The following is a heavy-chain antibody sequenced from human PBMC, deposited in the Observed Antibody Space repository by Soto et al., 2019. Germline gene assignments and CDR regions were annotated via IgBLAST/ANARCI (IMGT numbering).Heavy chain of an antibody. J-gene: IGHJ5*02. CDR1: GGSFSGYY. Sequence: SETLSLTCAVYGGSFSGYYWSWIRQPPGKGLEWIGEINHSGSTNYNPSLKGRVTISVDTSKNQFSLKLSSVTAADTAVYYCARGGQLLYGPWGQGTLVTVSS. D-gene: IGHD2-2*02. V-gene: IGHV4-34*01. CDR2: INHSGST. CDR3: ARGGQLLYGP.